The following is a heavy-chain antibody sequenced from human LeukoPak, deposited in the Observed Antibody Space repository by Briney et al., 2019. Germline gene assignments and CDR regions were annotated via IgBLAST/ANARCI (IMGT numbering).Heavy chain of an antibody. J-gene: IGHJ4*02. Sequence: GGSLRLSCAASGFTFSNYEMNWVRQAPGKGLEWLSYISGNAASIYYADSVQGRFTISRDNAKNSLYLEMNSLRAEDTAVYYCARSAAGTYYWGQGTLVTVSS. CDR2: ISGNAASI. V-gene: IGHV3-48*03. CDR1: GFTFSNYE. D-gene: IGHD1-1*01. CDR3: ARSAAGTYY.